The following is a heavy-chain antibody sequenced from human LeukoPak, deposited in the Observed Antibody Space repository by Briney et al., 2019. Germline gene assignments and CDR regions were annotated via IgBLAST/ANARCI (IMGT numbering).Heavy chain of an antibody. V-gene: IGHV3-9*01. CDR1: GFTFDDYA. CDR3: ARVEEATTFNP. J-gene: IGHJ5*02. CDR2: ISWNSDTI. Sequence: PGRSLRLSCAVSGFTFDDYAMHWVRLVPGKGLEWVSGISWNSDTIGYGDSVKGRFTISRDNAKNSLFLQMNSLRAEDTAVYYCARVEEATTFNPWGQGTLVTVSS. D-gene: IGHD1-1*01.